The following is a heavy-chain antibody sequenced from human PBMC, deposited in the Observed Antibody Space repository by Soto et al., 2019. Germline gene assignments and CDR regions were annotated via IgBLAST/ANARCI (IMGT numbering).Heavy chain of an antibody. CDR1: GFTFSHFS. CDR3: VTPRSTMIIPHY. J-gene: IGHJ4*02. D-gene: IGHD3-22*01. Sequence: PGGSLRLSCSASGFTFSHFSMHWVRQAPGKGLKYVSGISSDGVSTYYADSVKGRFIISRDNSKNTLYLQMSSLRPEDTAVYYCVTPRSTMIIPHYWGQGTLVTVSS. V-gene: IGHV3-64D*06. CDR2: ISSDGVST.